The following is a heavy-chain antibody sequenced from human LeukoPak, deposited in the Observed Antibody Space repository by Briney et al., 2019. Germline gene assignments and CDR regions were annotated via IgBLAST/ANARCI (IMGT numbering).Heavy chain of an antibody. J-gene: IGHJ4*02. CDR2: ISAYNGNT. CDR3: ARRVGGLRYFDS. V-gene: IGHV1-18*01. Sequence: ASVKVSCKASGYSFTSYGIGWVRQAPGQGLEWMRWISAYNGNTKYPQKFQGRVTMTTDTSTSTAHMELKSLRSDDTAVYYCARRVGGLRYFDSWGLGTLVTVSS. CDR1: GYSFTSYG. D-gene: IGHD1-26*01.